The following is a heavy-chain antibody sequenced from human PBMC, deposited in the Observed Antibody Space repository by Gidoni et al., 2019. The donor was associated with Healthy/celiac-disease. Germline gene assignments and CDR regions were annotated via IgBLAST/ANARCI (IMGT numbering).Heavy chain of an antibody. J-gene: IGHJ4*02. CDR2: FGTA. V-gene: IGHV1-69*12. D-gene: IGHD3-10*01. Sequence: QVQLVQSGAEVKKPGSSVKVSCKASGGTFSSYAIFGTANYAQKFQGRVTITADESTSTAYMELSSLRSEDTAVYYCARERDWRVRGVSLDYWGQGTLVTVSS. CDR3: ARERDWRVRGVSLDY. CDR1: GGTFSSYA.